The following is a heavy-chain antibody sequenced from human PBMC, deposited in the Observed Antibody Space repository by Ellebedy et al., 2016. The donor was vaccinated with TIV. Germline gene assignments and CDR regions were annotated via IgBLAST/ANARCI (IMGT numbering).Heavy chain of an antibody. J-gene: IGHJ5*02. CDR1: GGSISSSF. CDR2: ISNSGST. CDR3: AREDYDILTGNNDWFDP. D-gene: IGHD3-9*01. V-gene: IGHV4-59*01. Sequence: SETLSLTCTVTGGSISSSFWNWIRQPPGKGLEWIGYISNSGSTKYSPSLKSRVLMSIDTSKNQFSLRLSSVTAADTAVYYCAREDYDILTGNNDWFDPWGQGSLVTVSS.